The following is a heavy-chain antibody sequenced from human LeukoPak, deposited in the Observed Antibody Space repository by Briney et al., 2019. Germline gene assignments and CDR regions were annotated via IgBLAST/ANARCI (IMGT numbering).Heavy chain of an antibody. J-gene: IGHJ4*02. V-gene: IGHV1-8*01. CDR2: MNPNSGNT. Sequence: ASVKVSCKASGYTFTSYDINWVRQATGQGLEWMGWMNPNSGNTGYAQKFQGRVTMTRNTSISTAYMELSSLRSEDTAVYYCAGIVDYGDHGDYWGQGTLVTVSS. CDR3: AGIVDYGDHGDY. CDR1: GYTFTSYD. D-gene: IGHD4-17*01.